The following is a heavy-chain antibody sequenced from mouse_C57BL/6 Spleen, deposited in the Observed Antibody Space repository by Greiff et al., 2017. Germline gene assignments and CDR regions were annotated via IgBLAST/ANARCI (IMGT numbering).Heavy chain of an antibody. CDR1: GYAFSSYW. J-gene: IGHJ2*01. V-gene: IGHV1-80*01. D-gene: IGHD1-1*01. CDR3: ARTLYYGSSFHFDY. CDR2: IYPGDGDT. Sequence: QVQLQQSGAELVKPGASVKISCKASGYAFSSYWMNWVKQRPGQGLEWIGQIYPGDGDTNYNGKFKGKATLTADKSSSTAYMQLSSLTSEDSAVYFCARTLYYGSSFHFDYWGQGTTLTVSS.